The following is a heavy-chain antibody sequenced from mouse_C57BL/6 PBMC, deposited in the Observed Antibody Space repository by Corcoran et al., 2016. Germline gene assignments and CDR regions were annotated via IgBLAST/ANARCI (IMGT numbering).Heavy chain of an antibody. J-gene: IGHJ3*01. CDR3: ARNWDRTY. D-gene: IGHD4-1*01. CDR2: IYIGNGYT. CDR1: GYTFTSYG. V-gene: IGHV1-58*01. Sequence: ELQLQQSGAELVRPGSSVKMSCKTSGYTFTSYGTNWVKQRPGQGLEWIGYIYIGNGYTEYSEKFKGKATLTSDTSSSTAYMQLSSLTSEDSAIYFCARNWDRTYWGQGTLVTVSA.